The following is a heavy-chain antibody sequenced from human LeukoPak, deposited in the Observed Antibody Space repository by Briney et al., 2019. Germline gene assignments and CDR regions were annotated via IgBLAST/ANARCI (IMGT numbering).Heavy chain of an antibody. Sequence: GGSLRLSCAASGFIFSSYAMSWVRQAPGKGVEWVSAISGSGGSTYYADSVKGRFTISRDNSKNTLYLQMNSLRAEDTAVYYCANGYSGYDGPFDYWGQGTLVTVSS. V-gene: IGHV3-23*01. CDR3: ANGYSGYDGPFDY. J-gene: IGHJ4*02. CDR2: ISGSGGST. D-gene: IGHD5-12*01. CDR1: GFIFSSYA.